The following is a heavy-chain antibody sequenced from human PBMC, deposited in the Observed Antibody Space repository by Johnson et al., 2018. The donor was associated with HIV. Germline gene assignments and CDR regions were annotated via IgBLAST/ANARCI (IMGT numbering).Heavy chain of an antibody. CDR2: IYSGGST. V-gene: IGHV3-66*01. CDR1: GFTLSSNY. CDR3: ARYCSGGSCYSGVGAFDI. Sequence: VQLVESGGGLVQPGGSLRLSCAASGFTLSSNYMSWVRQAPGKGLEWVSVIYSGGSTYYADSVKGRFTISRDNSKNTLYLRMNSLRAEDTAVYYCARYCSGGSCYSGVGAFDIWGQGTRVTVSS. J-gene: IGHJ3*02. D-gene: IGHD2-15*01.